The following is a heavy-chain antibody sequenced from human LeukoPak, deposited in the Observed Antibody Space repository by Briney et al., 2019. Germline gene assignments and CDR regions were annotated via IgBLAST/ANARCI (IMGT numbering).Heavy chain of an antibody. J-gene: IGHJ4*02. D-gene: IGHD3-22*01. V-gene: IGHV4-34*01. Sequence: PSETLSLTCAVYGGSFSGYYWSWIRQPPGKGLEWIGEINHSGSTNYNPSLKSRVTISVDTSKNQFSLKLSPVTAADTAVYYCARAYYYDSGRLDYWGQGTLVTVSS. CDR2: INHSGST. CDR3: ARAYYYDSGRLDY. CDR1: GGSFSGYY.